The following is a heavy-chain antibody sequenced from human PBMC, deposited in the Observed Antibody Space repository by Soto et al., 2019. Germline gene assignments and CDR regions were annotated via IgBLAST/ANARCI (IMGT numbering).Heavy chain of an antibody. CDR2: IWYDASNK. V-gene: IGHV3-33*01. CDR1: GFTFSRYG. D-gene: IGHD6-19*01. CDR3: ARDCAGYSSGWYQRGGFDY. J-gene: IGHJ4*02. Sequence: QVQLVESGGGVVQPGRSLRLSCAASGFTFSRYGMHWVRQAPGKGLEWVAVIWYDASNKYYADSVRGRFTISRDNSKNQLYLEMNSLRAEYTAVYYCARDCAGYSSGWYQRGGFDYWCQGTLVTVSS.